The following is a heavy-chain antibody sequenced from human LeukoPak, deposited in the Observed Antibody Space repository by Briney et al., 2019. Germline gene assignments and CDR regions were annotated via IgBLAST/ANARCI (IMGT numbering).Heavy chain of an antibody. CDR1: GFTVSSNY. Sequence: PGGSLRLSCAASGFTVSSNYVSWVRQAPGKGLEWVSFIYRGGNIYYADSVKGRFTLSRDDSKNTLYLQMHSLRVEDTAVYYCARGGSNAGYWGQGTLVTVSS. D-gene: IGHD1-26*01. CDR3: ARGGSNAGY. V-gene: IGHV3-66*01. CDR2: IYRGGNI. J-gene: IGHJ4*02.